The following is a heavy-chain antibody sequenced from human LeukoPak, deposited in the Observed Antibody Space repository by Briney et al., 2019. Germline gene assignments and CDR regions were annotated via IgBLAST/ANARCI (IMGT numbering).Heavy chain of an antibody. V-gene: IGHV1-2*02. D-gene: IGHD3-3*01. CDR3: ARDPYYDFWSGNGFDI. J-gene: IGHJ3*02. Sequence: ASVKVSCKASGGTFSSYAISWVRQAPGQGLEWMGWINPNSGGTNYAQKFQGRVTMTRDTSISTAYMELSRLRSDDTAVYYCARDPYYDFWSGNGFDIWGQGTMVTVSS. CDR2: INPNSGGT. CDR1: GGTFSSYA.